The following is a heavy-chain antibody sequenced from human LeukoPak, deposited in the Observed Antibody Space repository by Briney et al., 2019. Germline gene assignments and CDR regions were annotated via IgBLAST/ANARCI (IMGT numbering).Heavy chain of an antibody. J-gene: IGHJ4*02. CDR2: ISFDGSKK. CDR1: GFTVSTFD. CDR3: TGAQLEFCDMPSCHAFDS. D-gene: IGHD2-2*01. V-gene: IGHV3-30*01. Sequence: GGSLRLSCAGSGFTVSTFDMHWVRQAPGRGLEWVATISFDGSKKYFAAALKGRFTISRDNTRTTVYLQMNSLRAEDTAVYYCTGAQLEFCDMPSCHAFDSWGQGTQVTVSS.